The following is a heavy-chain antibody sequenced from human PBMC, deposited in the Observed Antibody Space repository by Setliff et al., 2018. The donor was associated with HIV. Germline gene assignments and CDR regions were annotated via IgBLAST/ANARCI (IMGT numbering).Heavy chain of an antibody. J-gene: IGHJ4*02. Sequence: VSCKASGYTFTSYGISWVRQAPGQGLEWMGWISAGSGGTKYSQKFQGRVILTRDTSASTVYLDLSSLSSEDTAIYYCARGYYNSGNYFEYWGQGTLVTV. V-gene: IGHV1-18*01. CDR1: GYTFTSYG. CDR2: ISAGSGGT. D-gene: IGHD3-10*01. CDR3: ARGYYNSGNYFEY.